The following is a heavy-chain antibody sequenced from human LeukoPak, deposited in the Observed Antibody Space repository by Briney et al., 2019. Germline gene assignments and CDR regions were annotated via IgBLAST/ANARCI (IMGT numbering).Heavy chain of an antibody. V-gene: IGHV4-61*05. D-gene: IGHD4-11*01. CDR3: ARGTTVTLFDY. Sequence: PSETLSLTCTVSGGSISSSSYYWGWIRQPPGKGLEWIGYIYYSGSTNYNPSLKSRVTISVDTSKNQFSLKLSSVTAADTAVYYCARGTTVTLFDYWGQGTLVTVSS. CDR2: IYYSGST. CDR1: GGSISSSSYY. J-gene: IGHJ4*02.